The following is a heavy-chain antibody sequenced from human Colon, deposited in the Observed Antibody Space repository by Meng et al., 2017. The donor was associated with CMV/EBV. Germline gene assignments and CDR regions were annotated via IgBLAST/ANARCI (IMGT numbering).Heavy chain of an antibody. CDR2: ISGSGGTR. V-gene: IGHV3-23*01. J-gene: IGHJ6*02. D-gene: IGHD2-2*01. Sequence: GESLKISCTASGFSFSNYAMSWVRQAPGKGLEWVSAISGSGGTRDYADSVKGRFTMSRDNSENTLYLQMNSLRDEDTAVYYCAKDLVREIVPADLVLDAWGQGTTVTVSS. CDR3: AKDLVREIVPADLVLDA. CDR1: GFSFSNYA.